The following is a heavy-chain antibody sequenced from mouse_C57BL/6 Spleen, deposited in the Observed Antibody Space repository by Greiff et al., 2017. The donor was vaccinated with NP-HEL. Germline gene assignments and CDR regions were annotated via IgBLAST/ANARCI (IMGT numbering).Heavy chain of an antibody. J-gene: IGHJ3*01. CDR2: INPSTGGT. CDR3: ARKGSYYGSSYGFAY. Sequence: EVKLVESGPELVKPGASVKISCKASGYSFTGYYMNWVKQSPEKSLEWIGEINPSTGGTTYNQKFKAKATLTVDKSSSTAYMQLKSLTSEDSAVYYCARKGSYYGSSYGFAYWGQGTLVTVSA. V-gene: IGHV1-42*01. CDR1: GYSFTGYY. D-gene: IGHD1-1*01.